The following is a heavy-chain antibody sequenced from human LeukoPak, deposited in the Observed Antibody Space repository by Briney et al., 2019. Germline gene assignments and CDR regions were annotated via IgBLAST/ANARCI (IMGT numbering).Heavy chain of an antibody. J-gene: IGHJ3*02. V-gene: IGHV3-30*18. CDR2: ISYDGSNK. CDR1: GFTFSSYG. Sequence: GGSLRLSCAASGFTFSSYGMHWVRQAPGKGLEWVAVISYDGSNKYYADSVKGRFTISRDNSKNTLYLQMNSLRAEDTAVYYCAKRRDGYNSVMGGLGAFDIWGQGTMVTVSS. CDR3: AKRRDGYNSVMGGLGAFDI. D-gene: IGHD5-12*01.